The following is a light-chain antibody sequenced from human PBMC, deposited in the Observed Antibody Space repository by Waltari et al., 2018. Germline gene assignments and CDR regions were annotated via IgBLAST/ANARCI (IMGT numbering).Light chain of an antibody. V-gene: IGKV3-20*01. CDR3: QQYSRSPLYT. CDR2: GAS. Sequence: EIVLTQSPDSLSLSPGERATLSCWASQSVSNNYLAWYQQKPGQAPRLLIYGASSRATGIPDRFNGSGSGTDFTLTISGLEPEDVAVYYCQQYSRSPLYTFGQGTKLEIK. J-gene: IGKJ2*01. CDR1: QSVSNNY.